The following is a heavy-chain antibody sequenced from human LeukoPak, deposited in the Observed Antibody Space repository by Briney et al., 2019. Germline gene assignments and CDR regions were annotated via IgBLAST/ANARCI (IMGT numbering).Heavy chain of an antibody. CDR1: GFTLSIDG. Sequence: GGALRLSCAASGFTLSIDGMHWVREAPGKGLERVAVISYDGSNKYYADSVKGRFTISRDNSKNTLYLQMNSLRAEDTAVYYCGGATSFDYRGQGTLVTVSS. V-gene: IGHV3-30*03. J-gene: IGHJ4*02. CDR3: GGATSFDY. CDR2: ISYDGSNK. D-gene: IGHD1-26*01.